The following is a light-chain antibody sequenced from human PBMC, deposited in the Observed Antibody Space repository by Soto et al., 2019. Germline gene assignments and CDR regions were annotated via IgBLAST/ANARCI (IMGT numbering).Light chain of an antibody. CDR2: CAS. J-gene: IGKJ5*01. CDR3: QQYGNTSSIT. V-gene: IGKV3-20*01. CDR1: QSVSSSY. Sequence: IVLTQSPCTLSLSPGGRATLSCRASQSVSSSYLAWYQQKPGQAPRLLMFCASSSAAGMPDRFSGSGSGTDFTLTISRLEHEDFAVYYCQQYGNTSSITFGQGTRLEIK.